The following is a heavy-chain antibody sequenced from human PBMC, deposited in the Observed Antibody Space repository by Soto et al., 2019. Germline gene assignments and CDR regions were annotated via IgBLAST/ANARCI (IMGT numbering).Heavy chain of an antibody. CDR2: IYWDDDK. CDR1: GFSLSTTGVG. CDR3: THAKLYCIDPYGSPWFDS. V-gene: IGHV2-5*02. D-gene: IGHD2-15*01. Sequence: QITLKESGPTLVKPTQTLTLTCTFSGFSLSTTGVGVGWIRQPAGKALEWLALIYWDDDKRYSPSLKSSLTIAKDTSKNKVVLTLTDMVPADTASYCYTHAKLYCIDPYGSPWFDSWGQGTLVTVSS. J-gene: IGHJ5*01.